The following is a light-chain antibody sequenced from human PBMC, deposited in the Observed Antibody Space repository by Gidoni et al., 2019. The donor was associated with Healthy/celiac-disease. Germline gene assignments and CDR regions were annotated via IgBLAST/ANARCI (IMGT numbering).Light chain of an antibody. CDR1: QSVSSSY. CDR3: QQYGSSLTWT. J-gene: IGKJ1*01. Sequence: LSPGERATLSCRASQSVSSSYLVWYQQKPGQAPRHLIYVASSRSTGIPDRFSGSGSGTDFTITISRLEHEDFAVYYCQQYGSSLTWTFGQGTKVEIK. V-gene: IGKV3-20*01. CDR2: VAS.